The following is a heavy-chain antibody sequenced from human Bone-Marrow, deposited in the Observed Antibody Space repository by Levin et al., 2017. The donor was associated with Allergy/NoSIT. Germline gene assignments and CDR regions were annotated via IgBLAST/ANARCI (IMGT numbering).Heavy chain of an antibody. V-gene: IGHV4-4*02. CDR1: GGSITSSNW. J-gene: IGHJ4*02. CDR3: ASDSDFDY. D-gene: IGHD6-19*01. CDR2: IYPGGST. Sequence: SETLSLTCTVSGGSITSSNWWSWVRQPPGKGLEWIGEIYPGGSTNYNSSLKSRLTMSVDKSKNQFSLNLSSVTAADTALYFCASDSDFDYWGQGILVTVSS.